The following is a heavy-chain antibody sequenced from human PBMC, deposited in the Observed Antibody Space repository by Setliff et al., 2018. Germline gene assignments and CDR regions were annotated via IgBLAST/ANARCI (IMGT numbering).Heavy chain of an antibody. CDR1: GYTFTNYG. V-gene: IGHV1-18*01. Sequence: ASVKVSCKASGYTFTNYGINWVRQAPGQGLEWMGWISAYTGNTNYAQKLQGRVSMTTDTSTSTAYMELRSLTSDDTAVYYCSRLVRYCTTTSCQGASGAELWGQGTLVTVSS. J-gene: IGHJ4*02. CDR2: ISAYTGNT. CDR3: SRLVRYCTTTSCQGASGAEL. D-gene: IGHD2-2*01.